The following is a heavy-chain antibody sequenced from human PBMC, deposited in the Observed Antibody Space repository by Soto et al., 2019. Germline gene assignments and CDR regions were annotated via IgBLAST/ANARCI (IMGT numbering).Heavy chain of an antibody. CDR1: GFIFSSYA. CDR2: ISGSDGST. J-gene: IGHJ4*02. CDR3: AKDGVAHIPLYTSGSSYDH. V-gene: IGHV3-23*01. D-gene: IGHD3-22*01. Sequence: EVQLLESGGGLVQPGGSLRLSCAASGFIFSSYAMSWVRQAPGKGLEWVSAISGSDGSTYYADSVKGRFTISRDNSRNTLYLQMNSLRAEDTAVYYCAKDGVAHIPLYTSGSSYDHWGQGTLSPSPQ.